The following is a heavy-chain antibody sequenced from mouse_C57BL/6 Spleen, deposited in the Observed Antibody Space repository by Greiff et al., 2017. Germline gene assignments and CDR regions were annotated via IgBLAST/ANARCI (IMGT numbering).Heavy chain of an antibody. V-gene: IGHV5-16*01. CDR2: IYYDGRST. Sequence: EVKLVESEAGLVQPGSSVKLSCKASGFTFSDYYMAWVRQGPEKGLEWVANIYYDGRSTYYRDSLKSRFIISRDNATNILYLQMSSLKSEDTASYYCARGRRMDYWGQGTSVTVSS. CDR3: ARGRRMDY. J-gene: IGHJ4*01. CDR1: GFTFSDYY.